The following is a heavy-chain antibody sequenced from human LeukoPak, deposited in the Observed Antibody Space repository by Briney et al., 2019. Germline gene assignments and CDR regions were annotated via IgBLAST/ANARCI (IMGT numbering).Heavy chain of an antibody. V-gene: IGHV4-39*07. Sequence: PSETLSLTCTVSGGSISSSSYYWGWIRQPPGKGLEWIGSIYYSGSTYYNPSLKSRVTISVDTSKNQFSLKLSSVTAADTAVYYCARGVYWELLTLAYYFDYWGQGTLVTVSS. J-gene: IGHJ4*02. CDR2: IYYSGST. CDR3: ARGVYWELLTLAYYFDY. CDR1: GGSISSSSYY. D-gene: IGHD1-26*01.